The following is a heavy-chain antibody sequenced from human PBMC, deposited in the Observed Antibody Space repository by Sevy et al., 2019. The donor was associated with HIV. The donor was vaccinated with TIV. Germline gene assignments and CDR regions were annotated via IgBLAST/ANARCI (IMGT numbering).Heavy chain of an antibody. CDR2: IRNKPNIYTT. Sequence: GGSLRLSCATSGFTFSDYYMDWVRQAPGKGLEWVGRIRNKPNIYTTEYAASVKGRFNISRDDSNNSLYLQMNSLKTEDTAVYYCARVTAVADLYFDYWGQGTLVTVSS. J-gene: IGHJ4*02. CDR3: ARVTAVADLYFDY. D-gene: IGHD6-19*01. V-gene: IGHV3-72*01. CDR1: GFTFSDYY.